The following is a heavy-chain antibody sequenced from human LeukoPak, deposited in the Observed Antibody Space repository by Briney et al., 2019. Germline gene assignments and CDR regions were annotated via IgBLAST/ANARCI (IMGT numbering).Heavy chain of an antibody. D-gene: IGHD2-2*01. CDR1: GFTFDDYA. CDR3: AKDMGYCSSTSCNDAFDI. J-gene: IGHJ3*02. Sequence: PGRSLRLSCAASGFTFDDYAMHWVRQVPGKGLEWVSGISWNSGSIGYADSVKGRFTISRDNAKNSLYLQMNSLRAEDTALYYCAKDMGYCSSTSCNDAFDIWGQGTMVTVSS. V-gene: IGHV3-9*01. CDR2: ISWNSGSI.